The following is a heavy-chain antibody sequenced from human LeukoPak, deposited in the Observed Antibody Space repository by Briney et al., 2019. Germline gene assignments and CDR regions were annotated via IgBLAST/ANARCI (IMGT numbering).Heavy chain of an antibody. D-gene: IGHD1-26*01. V-gene: IGHV3-21*01. CDR2: ITSSGTYI. CDR1: GFDFNNYN. CDR3: ARDPYSGSYGDYYYYYMDV. Sequence: PGGSLRLSCAASGFDFNNYNMNWVRQAPGKGLEWVSSITSSGTYIYYADSVKGRFTISRDSAKNSLYLQMNSLRPEDTAVYYCARDPYSGSYGDYYYYYMDVWGKGTTVTVSS. J-gene: IGHJ6*03.